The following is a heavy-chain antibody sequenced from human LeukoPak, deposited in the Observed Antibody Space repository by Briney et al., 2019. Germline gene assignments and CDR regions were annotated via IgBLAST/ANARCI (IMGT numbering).Heavy chain of an antibody. CDR3: ARGGNGPFEY. J-gene: IGHJ4*02. CDR1: GFTVSSTY. V-gene: IGHV3-53*01. Sequence: GGSLKLSCAASGFTVSSTYMSWVRQAPGKGLEWVSIIYSGGSTYYADSVKGRFTISRDNSKNTLYLQMNSLRAEDTAVYHCARGGNGPFEYWGQGTLVTVSS. CDR2: IYSGGST. D-gene: IGHD3-16*01.